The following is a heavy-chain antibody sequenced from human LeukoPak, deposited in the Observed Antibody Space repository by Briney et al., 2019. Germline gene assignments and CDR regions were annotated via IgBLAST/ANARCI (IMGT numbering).Heavy chain of an antibody. V-gene: IGHV3-23*01. CDR1: GFTFTSHA. J-gene: IGHJ2*01. D-gene: IGHD4/OR15-4a*01. CDR2: ISGSGGTT. CDR3: AKPRAMTTGRSRCCDL. Sequence: GGSLRLSCAASGFTFTSHAMSWIRQAPGKGLEWVSAISGSGGTTYYADSVKGRFTISRDKSKNTLYLQMNSLKAEDTATYCAKPRAMTTGRSRCCDLWGRGTLVTVSS.